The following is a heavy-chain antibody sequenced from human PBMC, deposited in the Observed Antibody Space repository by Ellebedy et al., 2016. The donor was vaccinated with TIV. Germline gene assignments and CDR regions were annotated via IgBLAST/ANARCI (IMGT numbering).Heavy chain of an antibody. J-gene: IGHJ6*03. CDR1: GGTFNSYS. D-gene: IGHD3-16*01. V-gene: IGHV1-69*13. CDR2: IIPIFGTA. CDR3: ARGTYDYVWGSGRYQYYYMDV. Sequence: SVKVSCXASGGTFNSYSISWVRQAPGQGLEWMGGIIPIFGTANYAQKFQGRVTITADESTSTAYMELSSLRSEDTAVYYCARGTYDYVWGSGRYQYYYMDVWGKGTTVTVSS.